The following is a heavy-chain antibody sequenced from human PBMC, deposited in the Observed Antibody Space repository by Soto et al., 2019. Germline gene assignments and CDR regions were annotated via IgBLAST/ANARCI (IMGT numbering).Heavy chain of an antibody. D-gene: IGHD3-16*01. CDR3: ARVMGDWGTYYYYYGMDV. CDR1: GASLNISY. J-gene: IGHJ6*02. V-gene: IGHV4-59*01. Sequence: SEPLSLTCTGSGASLNISYWGWIRHPPGKGPEWIGYVYYAGATNYNPSLESRVTISPDTSRNQFSLNLRSVTAADTAVYYCARVMGDWGTYYYYYGMDVWGQGTTVTVS. CDR2: VYYAGAT.